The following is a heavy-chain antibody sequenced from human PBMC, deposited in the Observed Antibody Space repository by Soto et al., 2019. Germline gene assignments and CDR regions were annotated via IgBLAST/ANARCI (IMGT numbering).Heavy chain of an antibody. D-gene: IGHD2-2*01. Sequence: GGSLRLSCEASGFTFSNAWMNWVRQGPGKGLEWLGRIKSKVDGGTADYGAATKGRFSISRDDLKNMLYLQMNSLKPDDTAVYYCTTLSYLYYDGMDVWGQGTTVTV. J-gene: IGHJ6*02. V-gene: IGHV3-15*01. CDR1: GFTFSNAW. CDR2: IKSKVDGGTA. CDR3: TTLSYLYYDGMDV.